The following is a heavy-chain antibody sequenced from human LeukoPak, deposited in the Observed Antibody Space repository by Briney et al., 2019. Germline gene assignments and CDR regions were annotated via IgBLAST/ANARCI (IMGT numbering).Heavy chain of an antibody. CDR1: GDSINSGYY. CDR2: MSHSGST. D-gene: IGHD1-7*01. J-gene: IGHJ3*02. CDR3: ARAPRDPANFDEAFD. Sequence: SETLSLTCTVSGDSINSGYYGGWIRQPPGKGLEWIGSMSHSGSTYYNPSLKSRVTISVDTSKNQFSLKLSSVTAADTAVYYCARAPRDPANFDEAFD. V-gene: IGHV4-38-2*02.